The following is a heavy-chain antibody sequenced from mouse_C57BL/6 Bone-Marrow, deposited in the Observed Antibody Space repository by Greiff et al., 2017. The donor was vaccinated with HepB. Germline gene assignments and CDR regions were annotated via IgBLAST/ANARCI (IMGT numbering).Heavy chain of an antibody. CDR1: GFSFTSYG. D-gene: IGHD1-1*01. J-gene: IGHJ1*03. V-gene: IGHV2-2*01. Sequence: VKVVESGPGLVQPSQSLSITCTASGFSFTSYGVHWVRQSPGKGLEWLGVIWSGGSTDYNAAFISSLSIRKDNSKSQVFFKMNSLQADDTDIYYCARHYGSSYSYFDVWGTGTTVTVSS. CDR2: IWSGGST. CDR3: ARHYGSSYSYFDV.